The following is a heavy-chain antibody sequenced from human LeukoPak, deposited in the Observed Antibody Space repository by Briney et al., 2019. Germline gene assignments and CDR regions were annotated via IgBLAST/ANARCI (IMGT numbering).Heavy chain of an antibody. J-gene: IGHJ4*02. Sequence: GGSLRLSCAASGFTFSSYSMNWVRQAPGKGLEGVSYISSSSSTIYYADSVKGRFTISRDNAKNSLYLQMNSLRAEDTAVYYCARDVSSSRVGSPFDYWGQGTLVTVSS. CDR1: GFTFSSYS. V-gene: IGHV3-48*01. CDR2: ISSSSSTI. CDR3: ARDVSSSRVGSPFDY. D-gene: IGHD6-13*01.